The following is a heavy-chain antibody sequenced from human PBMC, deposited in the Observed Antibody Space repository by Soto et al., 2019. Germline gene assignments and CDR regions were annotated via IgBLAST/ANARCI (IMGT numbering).Heavy chain of an antibody. V-gene: IGHV1-2*02. Sequence: QIELVQSGAEVTKSGASVKVSCKTSGYTFAEFYVHWVRQVPGQGLEWMGWINPNTGGTHYAVKFQDRVTMTRDTSIRTAYMELARLRSDDTATYYCARDGNYHTSGEGHWFDPWGQGTLITVSP. D-gene: IGHD2-15*01. CDR2: INPNTGGT. J-gene: IGHJ5*02. CDR3: ARDGNYHTSGEGHWFDP. CDR1: GYTFAEFY.